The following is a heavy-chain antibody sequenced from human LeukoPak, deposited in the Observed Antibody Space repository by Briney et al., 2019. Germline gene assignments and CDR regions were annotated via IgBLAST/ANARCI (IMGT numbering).Heavy chain of an antibody. J-gene: IGHJ5*02. CDR2: INGDGSIT. CDR3: ARDGILVAGTVDWFDP. Sequence: GGSLRLSCEASGFTFSSYWMHWVRQASGKGLVWVSRINGDGSITSYADSVKGRFTISRDNAKNTLYLQMNSLRVEDTAMYYCARDGILVAGTVDWFDPWGQGTLVTVSS. D-gene: IGHD6-19*01. CDR1: GFTFSSYW. V-gene: IGHV3-74*01.